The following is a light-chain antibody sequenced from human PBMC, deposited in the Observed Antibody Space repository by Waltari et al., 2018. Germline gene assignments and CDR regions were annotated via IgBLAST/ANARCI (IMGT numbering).Light chain of an antibody. Sequence: EIVLTQSPATLSLSPGDRAPSPCRASQTVRSFLAWYQHQPGQAPRLLIFDASSRAPGIPAKFRGSGSGTDFTLTVSTLEPEDFAVYYCLQRSNWPYTFGQGTRVEIK. CDR2: DAS. J-gene: IGKJ2*01. CDR1: QTVRSF. CDR3: LQRSNWPYT. V-gene: IGKV3-11*01.